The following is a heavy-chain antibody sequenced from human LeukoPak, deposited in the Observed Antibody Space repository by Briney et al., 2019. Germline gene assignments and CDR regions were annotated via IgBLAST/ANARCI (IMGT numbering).Heavy chain of an antibody. CDR3: ARSLGAPDDY. CDR1: GFPLSSCW. Sequence: GGSLTLFCALSGFPLSSCWMQWVRQAPGEGLVWVSRINDDGSSTNYADSVKGRFTISRDNAKNTLYLQMNSLRAEDTAVYYCARSLGAPDDYWGQGALVTVSS. J-gene: IGHJ4*02. CDR2: INDDGSST. V-gene: IGHV3-74*01. D-gene: IGHD1-26*01.